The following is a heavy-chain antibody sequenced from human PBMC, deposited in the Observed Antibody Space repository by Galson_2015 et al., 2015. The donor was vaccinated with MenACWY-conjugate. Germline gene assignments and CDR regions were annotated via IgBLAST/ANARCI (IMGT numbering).Heavy chain of an antibody. CDR3: VKRSTGYYRSVYYYGS. CDR2: VNNNGGNT. J-gene: IGHJ5*02. CDR1: GFTFSNYA. V-gene: IGHV3-64D*06. Sequence: SLRLSCEASGFTFSNYAMHWVRQVPGQGLEYVSAVNNNGGNTYYADSVKGRFTISRDTSTNMLYLQMSSLRAEDTAVYYCVKRSTGYYRSVYYYGSWGQGTLVTVSS. D-gene: IGHD3-22*01.